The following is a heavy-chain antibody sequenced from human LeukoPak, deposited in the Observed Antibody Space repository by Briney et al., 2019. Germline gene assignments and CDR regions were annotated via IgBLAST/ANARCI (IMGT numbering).Heavy chain of an antibody. J-gene: IGHJ4*02. Sequence: PSETLSPTCTVSGGSISNYYWSWIRQPPGKRLEWIGYVSYSGSSSSNPSLESRVTISVDMSKNQFSLRLTSVTAADTAVYYCARVAFTREYYFDYWGQGTPVTVSS. CDR2: VSYSGSS. CDR1: GGSISNYY. D-gene: IGHD3-3*01. V-gene: IGHV4-59*01. CDR3: ARVAFTREYYFDY.